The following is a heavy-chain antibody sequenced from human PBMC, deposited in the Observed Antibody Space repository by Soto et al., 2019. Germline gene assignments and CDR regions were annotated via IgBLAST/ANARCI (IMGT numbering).Heavy chain of an antibody. CDR1: GFTFSSFG. J-gene: IGHJ6*02. D-gene: IGHD3-3*01. V-gene: IGHV3-33*01. CDR3: ALDASYYSLWSGYYPSRNGMDV. Sequence: QVQVVESGGGVVQPGRSLRLSCAASGFTFSSFGMHWVRQAPGKGLEWVSLIWYDGSKKSYGDSVKGRFTISRDNSRNTVYLQMNSLRADDTAVYYCALDASYYSLWSGYYPSRNGMDVWGQGTTVNVSS. CDR2: IWYDGSKK.